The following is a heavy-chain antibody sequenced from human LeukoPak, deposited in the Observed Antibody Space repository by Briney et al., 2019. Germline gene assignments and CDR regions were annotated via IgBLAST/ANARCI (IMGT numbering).Heavy chain of an antibody. V-gene: IGHV1-46*01. CDR2: IHPSGGSA. J-gene: IGHJ5*02. CDR1: GYTFTSYF. CDR3: ARDASCSGGNCYAWFDP. D-gene: IGHD2-15*01. Sequence: GAAVKVSCKASGYTFTSYFMHWVRQAPGQGLEWMGLIHPSGGSASYAQNFQGRVTMTRDTSTSTVYMELSNLRSEDTAVYYCARDASCSGGNCYAWFDPWGQGTLVTVSS.